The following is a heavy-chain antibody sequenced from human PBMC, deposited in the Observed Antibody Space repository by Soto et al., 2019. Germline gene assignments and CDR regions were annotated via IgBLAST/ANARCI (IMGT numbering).Heavy chain of an antibody. CDR1: GGTFSSYA. CDR3: ARGQGKTTVTTIQTYYYYGMDV. D-gene: IGHD4-17*01. V-gene: IGHV1-69*01. CDR2: IIPIFGTA. Sequence: PWPQVKVSCKASGGTFSSYAISWVRQAPGQGLEWMGGIIPIFGTANYAQKFQGRVTITADESTSTAYMELSSLRSEDTAVYYCARGQGKTTVTTIQTYYYYGMDVWGQGTTVTVSS. J-gene: IGHJ6*02.